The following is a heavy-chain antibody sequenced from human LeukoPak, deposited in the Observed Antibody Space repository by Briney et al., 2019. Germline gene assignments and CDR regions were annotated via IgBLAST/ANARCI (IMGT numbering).Heavy chain of an antibody. CDR1: GFTFSSYW. CDR3: TTSLRDFWSGYEPY. J-gene: IGHJ4*02. Sequence: GGSLRLSCAASGFTFSSYWMSWVRQAPGKGLEWVANIKQDGSEKYYVDSVKGRFTISRDNAKNSLYLQMNSLKTEDTAVYYCTTSLRDFWSGYEPYWGQGTLVTVSS. V-gene: IGHV3-7*03. CDR2: IKQDGSEK. D-gene: IGHD3-3*01.